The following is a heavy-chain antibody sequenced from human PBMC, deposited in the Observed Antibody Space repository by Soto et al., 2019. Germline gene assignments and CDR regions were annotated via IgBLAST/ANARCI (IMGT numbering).Heavy chain of an antibody. CDR3: ARQEGSSGYYYYDAFDI. CDR1: GYSFTSYW. J-gene: IGHJ3*02. V-gene: IGHV5-51*01. D-gene: IGHD3-22*01. Sequence: GESLKISCKGSGYSFTSYWIGWVRQMPGKGLEWMGIIYPGDSDTRYSPSFQGQGTISADRSISTAYLQWSSLKASDTAMYYCARQEGSSGYYYYDAFDIWGQGTMVTVSS. CDR2: IYPGDSDT.